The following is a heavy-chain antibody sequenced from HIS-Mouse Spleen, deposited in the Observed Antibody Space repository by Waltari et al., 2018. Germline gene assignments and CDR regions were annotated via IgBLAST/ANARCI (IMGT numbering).Heavy chain of an antibody. CDR1: GFPLRTSGTC. CDR3: ARIAEGYTSGWYAFDY. J-gene: IGHJ4*02. D-gene: IGHD6-19*01. CDR2: NDWDDDK. Sequence: QVTLRESGPALVKPTQTLTLTCTFSGFPLRTSGTCVSWIRQPPGKPLEWLARNDWDDDKYYSTSLKTKLTISRDTSKNQVVLTMTNMDPLDTATYYCARIAEGYTSGWYAFDYWGQGTLVTVSS. V-gene: IGHV2-70*15.